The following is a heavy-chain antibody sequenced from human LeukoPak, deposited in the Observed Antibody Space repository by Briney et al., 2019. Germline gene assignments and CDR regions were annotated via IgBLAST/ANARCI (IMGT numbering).Heavy chain of an antibody. CDR3: ARRRYNYGFDS. CDR1: GYSISSGYY. Sequence: PSETLSLTCTVSGYSISSGYYWGWIRQPPGKGLEWIGSIYHSGSTNYNPSLKSRVTMSVDKSKNQFSLKLSSVTAADTAVFYCARRRYNYGFDSWGQGTLVTVSS. V-gene: IGHV4-38-2*02. D-gene: IGHD5-18*01. J-gene: IGHJ4*02. CDR2: IYHSGST.